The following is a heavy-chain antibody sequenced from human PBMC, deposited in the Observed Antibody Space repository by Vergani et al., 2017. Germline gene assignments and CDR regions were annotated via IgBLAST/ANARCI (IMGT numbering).Heavy chain of an antibody. D-gene: IGHD3-22*01. J-gene: IGHJ6*02. CDR2: IIPIFGTA. V-gene: IGHV1-69*01. CDR1: GYTFSNYY. Sequence: QVQVVQSGAEVKKPGASVKVSCKTSGYTFSNYYMHWVRQPPGQGLEWMGGIIPIFGTANYAQKFQGRVTITADESTSTAYMELSSLRSEDTAVYYCARATYETYYYYGMDVWGQXP. CDR3: ARATYETYYYYGMDV.